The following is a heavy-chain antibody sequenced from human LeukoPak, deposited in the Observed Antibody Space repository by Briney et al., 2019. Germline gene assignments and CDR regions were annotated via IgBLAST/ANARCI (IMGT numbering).Heavy chain of an antibody. J-gene: IGHJ4*02. V-gene: IGHV3-33*01. D-gene: IGHD3-16*01. CDR3: ARAVGPFDY. CDR2: IWNDGSNK. Sequence: PGGSLRLSCAASGFTFNVYGIRWVRQAPGKGLEWVAVIWNDGSNKYYADSVKGRFTISRDNSKDTLYLQMNSLRVEDTAVYYCARAVGPFDYWGQGTLVTVSS. CDR1: GFTFNVYG.